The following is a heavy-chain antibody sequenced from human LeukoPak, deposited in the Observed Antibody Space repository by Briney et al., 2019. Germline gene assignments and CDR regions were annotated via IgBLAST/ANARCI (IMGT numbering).Heavy chain of an antibody. V-gene: IGHV5-51*01. CDR2: IYPGDSDT. Sequence: GESLKISCKGSGYSFTSYWIGWVRQMPGKGLEWMGIIYPGDSDTRYSPSFQGQVTISADKSISTAYLQWSSLKASDTAMYYCARTVTTVVAGIWPDAFDIWGQGTMVTVSS. D-gene: IGHD6-19*01. CDR1: GYSFTSYW. CDR3: ARTVTTVVAGIWPDAFDI. J-gene: IGHJ3*02.